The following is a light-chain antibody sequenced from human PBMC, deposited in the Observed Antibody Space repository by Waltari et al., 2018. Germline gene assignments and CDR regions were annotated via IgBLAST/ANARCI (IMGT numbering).Light chain of an antibody. CDR2: DVA. Sequence: QSALTQPASVSGSPGQSISISCTGTSSDVGGHNFVSWYQQHPGKAPQLMIYDVANRPSGVSNRFSGSKSGNTASLTISGLQAEDEADYYCSSYTSSSTRVFGTGTKVTVL. J-gene: IGLJ1*01. V-gene: IGLV2-14*03. CDR3: SSYTSSSTRV. CDR1: SSDVGGHNF.